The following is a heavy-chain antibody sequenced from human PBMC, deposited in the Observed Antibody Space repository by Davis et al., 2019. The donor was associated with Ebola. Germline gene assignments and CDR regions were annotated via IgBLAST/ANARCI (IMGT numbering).Heavy chain of an antibody. CDR3: AKDRAAVADWYFDL. J-gene: IGHJ2*01. V-gene: IGHV3-30*02. Sequence: PGGSLRLSCAASGFTFSSYGMYWVRQAPGEGLNWVTFIRYDGSTEHYADSVKGRLTISRDNSKNKLYLQMNSLRAEDTAVYYCAKDRAAVADWYFDLWGRGTLVTVSS. CDR1: GFTFSSYG. D-gene: IGHD6-19*01. CDR2: IRYDGSTE.